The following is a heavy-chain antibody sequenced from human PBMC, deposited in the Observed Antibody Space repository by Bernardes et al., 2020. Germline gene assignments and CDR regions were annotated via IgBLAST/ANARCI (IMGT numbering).Heavy chain of an antibody. CDR2: ISGSGGKK. CDR3: ARSSWGGTFTDY. J-gene: IGHJ4*02. D-gene: IGHD2-21*01. CDR1: GFTFSNYA. Sequence: GGSLRLSCAASGFTFSNYAMSWVRQAPGKGLEWVSTISGSGGKKYDADSVKGRFIISRDNSKNTLYLQMNNLRADDTARYYCARSSWGGTFTDYWGQGALVTVSS. V-gene: IGHV3-23*01.